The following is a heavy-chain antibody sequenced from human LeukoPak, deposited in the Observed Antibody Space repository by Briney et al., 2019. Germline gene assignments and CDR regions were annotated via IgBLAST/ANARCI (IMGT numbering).Heavy chain of an antibody. V-gene: IGHV3-48*01. Sequence: GGSLRLSCAASGFTFSNYWMHWVRQAPGKGLEWVSYISSSSSTIYYADSVRGRFTISRDNAKNSLYLQMNSLRAEDTAVYYCARDAIAAAGTWGQGTLVTVSS. CDR3: ARDAIAAAGT. CDR1: GFTFSNYW. CDR2: ISSSSSTI. D-gene: IGHD6-13*01. J-gene: IGHJ4*02.